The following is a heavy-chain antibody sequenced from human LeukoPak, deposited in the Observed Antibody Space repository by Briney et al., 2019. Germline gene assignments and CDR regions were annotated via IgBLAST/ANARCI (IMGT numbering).Heavy chain of an antibody. CDR3: ARDAYYDFWSGDRDYYYMDV. J-gene: IGHJ6*03. CDR2: INPNSGGT. V-gene: IGHV1-2*02. CDR1: GYTFTCYY. D-gene: IGHD3-3*01. Sequence: GAGVKVSRKSSGYTFTCYYMHWVRQPPGQGLGWVGGINPNSGGTNYAQKFQGRVTMTRDTSISTAYMELSRLRSDDTAVYYCARDAYYDFWSGDRDYYYMDVWGKGTTVTVSS.